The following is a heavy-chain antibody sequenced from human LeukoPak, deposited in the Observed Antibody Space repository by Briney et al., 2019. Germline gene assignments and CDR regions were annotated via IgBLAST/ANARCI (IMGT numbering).Heavy chain of an antibody. Sequence: GGSLRLSCTVSGFNFDDYVMSWVRQAPGKGLEWVGFISKKGYGGTTEYAASVEGRFTISRDDSKGIAYLQMNSLKTEDTAVYYCARAEYDFWSGYYPLGGFDMWGQGTVVTVSS. CDR1: GFNFDDYV. CDR2: ISKKGYGGTT. J-gene: IGHJ3*02. V-gene: IGHV3-49*04. D-gene: IGHD3-3*01. CDR3: ARAEYDFWSGYYPLGGFDM.